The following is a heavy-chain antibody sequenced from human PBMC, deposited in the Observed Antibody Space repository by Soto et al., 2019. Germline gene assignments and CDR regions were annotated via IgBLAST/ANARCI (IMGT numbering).Heavy chain of an antibody. V-gene: IGHV1-69*13. CDR3: ARYGLYYYDSSGYQTWFDP. Sequence: SAELTCEASGDSSTSYAISWVRQDPGQGLEWMGGIIPIFGTANYAQKFQGRVTITADESTSTAYMELSSLRSEDTAVYYCARYGLYYYDSSGYQTWFDPWGQGTLVTVSS. J-gene: IGHJ5*02. CDR2: IIPIFGTA. D-gene: IGHD3-22*01. CDR1: GDSSTSYA.